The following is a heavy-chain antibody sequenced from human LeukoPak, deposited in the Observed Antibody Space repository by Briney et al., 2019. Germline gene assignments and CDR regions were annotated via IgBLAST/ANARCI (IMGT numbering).Heavy chain of an antibody. J-gene: IGHJ5*02. D-gene: IGHD3-16*01. CDR2: ISGSGGST. CDR1: GFTLSSYA. Sequence: GGSLRLSCAASGFTLSSYAMSWVRQAPGKGLEWVSVISGSGGSTYYADSVKGRFTISRDNSKNTLYLQMNSLRAEDTAVYYCARGDYYDGGGRNWFDPWGQGTLVTVSS. V-gene: IGHV3-23*01. CDR3: ARGDYYDGGGRNWFDP.